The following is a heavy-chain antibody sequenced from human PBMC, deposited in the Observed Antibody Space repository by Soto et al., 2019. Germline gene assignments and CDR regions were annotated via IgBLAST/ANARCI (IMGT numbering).Heavy chain of an antibody. CDR1: GGSISSSSYY. Sequence: SETLSLTCTVSGGSISSSSYYWGWIRQPPGKGLEWIGSIYYSGSTYYNPSLKSRVTISVDTSKNQFSLKLSSVTAADTAVYYCARGRSGYSYAQPPGYWGQGTLVTVYS. D-gene: IGHD5-18*01. CDR3: ARGRSGYSYAQPPGY. V-gene: IGHV4-39*01. CDR2: IYYSGST. J-gene: IGHJ4*02.